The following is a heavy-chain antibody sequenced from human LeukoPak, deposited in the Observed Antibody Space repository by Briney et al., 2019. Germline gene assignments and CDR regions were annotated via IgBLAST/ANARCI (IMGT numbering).Heavy chain of an antibody. V-gene: IGHV4-39*01. CDR2: IYYSGST. CDR3: ARLRVVAAPDY. J-gene: IGHJ4*02. CDR1: GGSISSSSNY. Sequence: SETLSLTCTVPGGSISSSSNYWGWIRQPPGKGLECIGSIYYSGSTYYNPSLMSRVTISVDTFKNQFSLKLSSVTAADTAVYYCARLRVVAAPDYWGQGTLVTVSS. D-gene: IGHD2-15*01.